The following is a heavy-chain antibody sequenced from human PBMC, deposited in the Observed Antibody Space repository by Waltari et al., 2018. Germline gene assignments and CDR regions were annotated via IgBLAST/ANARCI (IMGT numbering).Heavy chain of an antibody. CDR2: INHSGST. CDR1: GGSFSGYY. Sequence: QVQLQQWGAGLLKPSETLSLTCAVYGGSFSGYYWSWIRQPPGKGREGLGEINHSGSTNYNPSLKSRVTISVDTSKNQFSLKLSSVTAADTAVYYCARGEEIGNRLRTMVSPWGQGTLVTVSS. CDR3: ARGEEIGNRLRTMVSP. J-gene: IGHJ5*02. D-gene: IGHD3-10*01. V-gene: IGHV4-34*01.